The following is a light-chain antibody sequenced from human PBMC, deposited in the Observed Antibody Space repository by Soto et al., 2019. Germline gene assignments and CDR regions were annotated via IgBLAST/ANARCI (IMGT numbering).Light chain of an antibody. Sequence: EIVLTQSPGTLSLSPGERATLSCRASQSVSSSYLAWYQQKPGQAPRLLIYGASSRATGIPDRFSGSGSGIDFTLTISRLEPGDFAVYYGQQYGSSPQTFGQGTKVELK. J-gene: IGKJ1*01. CDR1: QSVSSSY. CDR2: GAS. V-gene: IGKV3-20*01. CDR3: QQYGSSPQT.